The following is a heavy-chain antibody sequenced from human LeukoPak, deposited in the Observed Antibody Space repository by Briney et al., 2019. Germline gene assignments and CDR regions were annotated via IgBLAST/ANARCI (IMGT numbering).Heavy chain of an antibody. CDR3: AGRVAVGNYFDP. Sequence: SETLSLTCTFSGGSISTYYWSWVRQPPGKGLQWIGSIYYTGSTNYNPSLKSRVTISLSTSKNKFSLRLRSLTAADTAVYYCAGRVAVGNYFDPWGQGTLVTVSS. CDR1: GGSISTYY. V-gene: IGHV4-59*08. J-gene: IGHJ5*02. CDR2: IYYTGST. D-gene: IGHD4-11*01.